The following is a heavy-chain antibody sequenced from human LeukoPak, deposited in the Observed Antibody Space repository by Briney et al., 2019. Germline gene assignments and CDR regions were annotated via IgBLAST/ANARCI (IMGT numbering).Heavy chain of an antibody. CDR2: VFSSGST. CDR1: GGSISRYY. J-gene: IGHJ4*02. Sequence: SETLSLTCTVSGGSISRYYWSWIRQPPRKGLEWIGYVFSSGSTTYNPSVKSRVTMSADTSKNQFSLKLNSATAADTAVYYCAGKGWNDDYFEYWGQGTLVTVSS. V-gene: IGHV4-59*01. CDR3: AGKGWNDDYFEY. D-gene: IGHD1-1*01.